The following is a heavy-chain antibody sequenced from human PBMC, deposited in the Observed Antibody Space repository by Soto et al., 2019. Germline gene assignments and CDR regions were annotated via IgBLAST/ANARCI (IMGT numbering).Heavy chain of an antibody. CDR1: GGTFSSYT. CDR2: IIPILGIS. J-gene: IGHJ6*02. D-gene: IGHD2-15*01. V-gene: IGHV1-69*02. CDR3: GRLPGRAVANAYNGIDA. Sequence: QVQLVQSGAEVKKPGASVKVACKAPGGTFSSYTSSWVRQAPGHGREGMGRIIPILGISNYAQKYQRRVTRKADKSSRRAYMQLINVRDQDAAVYYCGRLPGRAVANAYNGIDAWGQGTTVTVSS.